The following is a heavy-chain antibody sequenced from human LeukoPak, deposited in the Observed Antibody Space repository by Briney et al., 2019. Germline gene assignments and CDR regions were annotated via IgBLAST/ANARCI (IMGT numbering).Heavy chain of an antibody. CDR2: INHSGST. J-gene: IGHJ6*03. D-gene: IGHD3-3*01. CDR1: GGSFSGYY. CDR3: ARGPLYYDFWSGYYTHYMDV. Sequence: PSETLSLTRAVYGGSFSGYYWSWIRQPPGKGLEWIGEINHSGSTNYTPSLKSRVTISVDTSKNQFSLKLSSVTAADTAVYYCARGPLYYDFWSGYYTHYMDVWGKGTTVTVSS. V-gene: IGHV4-34*01.